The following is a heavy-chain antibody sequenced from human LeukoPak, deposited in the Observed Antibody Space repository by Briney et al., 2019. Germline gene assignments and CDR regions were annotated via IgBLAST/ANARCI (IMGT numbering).Heavy chain of an antibody. J-gene: IGHJ4*02. D-gene: IGHD3-10*01. V-gene: IGHV4-38-2*01. CDR1: GYSISSGYY. Sequence: SETLSLTCAVSGYSISSGYYWGWIRQPPGKGLERIGSIYHSGSTYYNPSLKSRVTISVDTSKNQFSLKLSSVTAADTAVYYCATSDYGSGSHDYWGQGTLVTVSS. CDR3: ATSDYGSGSHDY. CDR2: IYHSGST.